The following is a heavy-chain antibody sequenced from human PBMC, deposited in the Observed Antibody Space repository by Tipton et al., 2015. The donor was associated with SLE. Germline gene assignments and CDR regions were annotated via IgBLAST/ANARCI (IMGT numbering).Heavy chain of an antibody. D-gene: IGHD3-3*01. J-gene: IGHJ6*02. V-gene: IGHV4-59*01. CDR2: IYYSGST. CDR3: ARACLIFGVVHPYCYGMDV. Sequence: TLSLTCTVSGGSISSYYWGWIRQPPGKGLEWIGYIYYSGSTNYNPSLKSRVTISVDTSKNQFSLKLSSVTAADTAVYYCARACLIFGVVHPYCYGMDVWGQGTTVTVS. CDR1: GGSISSYY.